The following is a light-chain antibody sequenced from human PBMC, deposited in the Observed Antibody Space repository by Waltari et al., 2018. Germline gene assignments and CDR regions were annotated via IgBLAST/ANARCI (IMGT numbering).Light chain of an antibody. CDR3: LQHSSSPWT. Sequence: DIQMTQSPSSLSASVGDTVTITCRASQSISSWLDWYQQKPGKAPKLLIYKASTLQSGVPSRFSGSGSGTGFTLTISSLQPEDFATYYCLQHSSSPWTFGQGTKVEIK. CDR1: QSISSW. V-gene: IGKV1-12*01. J-gene: IGKJ1*01. CDR2: KAS.